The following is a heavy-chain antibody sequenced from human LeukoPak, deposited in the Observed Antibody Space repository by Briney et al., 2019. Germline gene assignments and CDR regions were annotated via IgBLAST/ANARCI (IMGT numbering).Heavy chain of an antibody. CDR3: ARDRLVGAPLDY. V-gene: IGHV1-2*02. CDR1: GYTFTGYY. CDR2: INPNSGGT. D-gene: IGHD1-26*01. Sequence: GASVKVSCKASGYTFTGYYMHWVRQDPGQGLEWMGWINPNSGGTNYAQKFQGRVTMTRDTSISTAYMELSRLRSDDTAVYYCARDRLVGAPLDYWGQGTLVTVSS. J-gene: IGHJ4*02.